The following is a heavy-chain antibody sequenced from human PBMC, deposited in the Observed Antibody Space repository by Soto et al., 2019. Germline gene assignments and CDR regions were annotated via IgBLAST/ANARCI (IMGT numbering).Heavy chain of an antibody. CDR1: GFTLSSYA. V-gene: IGHV3-23*01. J-gene: IGHJ1*01. CDR3: ARDRVESGYPEYFQH. D-gene: IGHD3-22*01. Sequence: PAGSLSLSCAASGFTLSSYAISLARQAPGKWMEWVSAISGSGGSTYYADSVKGRFTISRDNSTNTLYLQMNSLRAEDTAVYYCARDRVESGYPEYFQHWGQGTLVTSPQ. CDR2: ISGSGGST.